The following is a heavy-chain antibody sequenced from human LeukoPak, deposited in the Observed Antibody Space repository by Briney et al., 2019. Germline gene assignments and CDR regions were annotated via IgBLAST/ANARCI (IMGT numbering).Heavy chain of an antibody. J-gene: IGHJ6*03. CDR3: TTDGIVVVPAAMSRDYYYYMDV. CDR2: IRSKANSYAT. V-gene: IGHV3-73*01. CDR1: GFTFSGSA. D-gene: IGHD2-2*01. Sequence: GGSLRLSCAASGFTFSGSAMHWVRQASGKGLEWVGRIRSKANSYATAYAASVKGRFTISRDDSKNTAYLQMNSLKTEDTAVYYCTTDGIVVVPAAMSRDYYYYMDVWGKGTTVTVSS.